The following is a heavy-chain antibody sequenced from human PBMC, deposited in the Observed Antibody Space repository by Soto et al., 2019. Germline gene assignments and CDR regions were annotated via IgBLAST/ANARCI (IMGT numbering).Heavy chain of an antibody. V-gene: IGHV4-39*07. CDR2: IYYSGST. D-gene: IGHD1-1*01. J-gene: IGHJ4*02. Sequence: SETLSLTCTVSGGSIGSSDYYWGWIRQPPGKGLEWIGNIYYSGSTYYNPSLKSRPTISVDTSKNQFSLKLTSVTAADTAVYFCASGHDAYKVRYWGQGTLVTVS. CDR1: GGSIGSSDYY. CDR3: ASGHDAYKVRY.